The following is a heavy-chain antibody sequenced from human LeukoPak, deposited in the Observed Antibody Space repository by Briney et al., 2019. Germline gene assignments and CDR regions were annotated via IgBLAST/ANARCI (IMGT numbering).Heavy chain of an antibody. Sequence: EASVKVSCKASGYTFTGYYLHWVRQAPGQGLEWMGWISAYNGNTNYAQKLQGRVTMTTDTSTSTAYMELRSLRSDDTAVYYCARELSNPTWYSSSWSEVDYWGQGTLVTVSS. J-gene: IGHJ4*02. D-gene: IGHD6-13*01. CDR3: ARELSNPTWYSSSWSEVDY. CDR1: GYTFTGYY. CDR2: ISAYNGNT. V-gene: IGHV1-18*04.